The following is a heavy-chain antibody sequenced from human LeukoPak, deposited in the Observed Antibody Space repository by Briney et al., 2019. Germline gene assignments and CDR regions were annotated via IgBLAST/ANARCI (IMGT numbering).Heavy chain of an antibody. J-gene: IGHJ4*02. CDR3: ATAEQLV. D-gene: IGHD6-6*01. CDR1: GDTLTEIS. V-gene: IGHV1-24*01. CDR2: LHTEDREV. Sequence: ASVKVSCRVSGDTLTEISIHRVRPTPGKGREWMGGLHTEDREVIYAQKFQRRVTMTEDSSTDTAYMDLRSLRSEDTAVYYCATAEQLVWGQGTLVTVSS.